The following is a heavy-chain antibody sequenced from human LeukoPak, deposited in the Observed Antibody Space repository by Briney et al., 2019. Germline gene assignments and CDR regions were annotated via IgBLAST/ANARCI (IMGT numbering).Heavy chain of an antibody. CDR2: MYTSGAT. CDR3: ARASVRGTNHINWFDP. J-gene: IGHJ5*02. Sequence: PSETLSLTCTVSGDSISNYYWSWIRQPARKGLGWIGRMYTSGATNYNPSLKSRATMSVDTSKNQLSLRLSSVTAADTAVYYCARASVRGTNHINWFDPWGQGTLVTVSS. D-gene: IGHD3-10*01. V-gene: IGHV4-4*07. CDR1: GDSISNYY.